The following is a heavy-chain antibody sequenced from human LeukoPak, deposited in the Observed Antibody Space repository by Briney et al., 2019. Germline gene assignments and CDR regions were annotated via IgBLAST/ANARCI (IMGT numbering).Heavy chain of an antibody. CDR1: GGSISSGGYY. Sequence: SQTLSLTCTVSGGSISSGGYYWSWIRQHPGKGLEWIGYIYYSGSTYYNPSLKSRVTIPVDTSKNQFSLKLSSVTAADTAVYYCASYYDILTGYYPGPAFDIWGQGTMVTVSS. CDR3: ASYYDILTGYYPGPAFDI. J-gene: IGHJ3*02. V-gene: IGHV4-31*03. D-gene: IGHD3-9*01. CDR2: IYYSGST.